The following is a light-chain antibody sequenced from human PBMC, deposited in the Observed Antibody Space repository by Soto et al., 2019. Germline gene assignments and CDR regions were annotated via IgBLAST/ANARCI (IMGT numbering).Light chain of an antibody. CDR2: AAS. Sequence: DLQMTQSPSSLSASVGDRVTITCRASQSISSYLNWYQHKPGRAPKLLIYAASNLQSGVPSRFSGSGSRTDFTLTISSLQPEDFATYYCQQSQSTVWTFGQGTKVEIK. CDR1: QSISSY. J-gene: IGKJ1*01. V-gene: IGKV1-39*01. CDR3: QQSQSTVWT.